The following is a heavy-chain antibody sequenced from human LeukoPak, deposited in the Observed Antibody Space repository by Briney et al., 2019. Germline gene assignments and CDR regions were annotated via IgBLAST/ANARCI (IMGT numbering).Heavy chain of an antibody. CDR3: ARGSSGWFPFDY. V-gene: IGHV4-59*01. CDR1: GGSISSYY. Sequence: SETLSLTCTVSGGSISSYYWSWIRQPPGKGLEWIGYIYYSGSTNYNPSLKSRVTISVDTSKNQFSLKLSSVTAADTAVYYCARGSSGWFPFDYWGQGTLVTVSS. D-gene: IGHD6-19*01. J-gene: IGHJ4*02. CDR2: IYYSGST.